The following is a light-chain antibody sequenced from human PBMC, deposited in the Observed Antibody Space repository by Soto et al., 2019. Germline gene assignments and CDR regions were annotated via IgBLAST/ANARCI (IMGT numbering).Light chain of an antibody. CDR2: EVS. CDR1: SSDVGDYNY. CDR3: TSYTTSSTWV. Sequence: QSVLTQPPSASGSPGQSVTISCTGTSSDVGDYNYVSWYQRHPGKAPKLMIYEVSKRPSGVPDRFSGSKSGNTASLTVSGLQAEDEADYFCTSYTTSSTWVFGGGTKLTVL. V-gene: IGLV2-8*01. J-gene: IGLJ3*02.